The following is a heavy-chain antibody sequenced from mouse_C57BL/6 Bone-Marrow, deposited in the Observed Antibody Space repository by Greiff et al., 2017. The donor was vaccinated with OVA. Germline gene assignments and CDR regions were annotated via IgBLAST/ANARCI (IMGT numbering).Heavy chain of an antibody. CDR2: IYPGSGRT. CDR3: AKKGLLWLRRGFDY. Sequence: VQLQQPWAELVKPGASVKMSCTASGYTFTSYWITWVKPRPGQGLEWIGDIYPGSGRTNFNAKFKSKATLTVDTSSSTSYMQLSSLTSEDSAVYYCAKKGLLWLRRGFDYWGQGTTLTVST. CDR1: GYTFTSYW. V-gene: IGHV1-55*01. J-gene: IGHJ2*01. D-gene: IGHD2-2*01.